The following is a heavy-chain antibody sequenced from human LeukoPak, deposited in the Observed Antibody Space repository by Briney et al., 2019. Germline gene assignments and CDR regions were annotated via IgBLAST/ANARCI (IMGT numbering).Heavy chain of an antibody. CDR3: AMRKPYDSSGPFDY. D-gene: IGHD3-22*01. Sequence: ASVKVSCKASGYTFTSYGISWVRQAPGQGLEWMGWISAYNGNTNYAQKLQGRVTITRDTSASTAYMELSSLRSEDTAMYYCAMRKPYDSSGPFDYWGQGTLVTVSS. CDR1: GYTFTSYG. J-gene: IGHJ4*02. V-gene: IGHV1-18*01. CDR2: ISAYNGNT.